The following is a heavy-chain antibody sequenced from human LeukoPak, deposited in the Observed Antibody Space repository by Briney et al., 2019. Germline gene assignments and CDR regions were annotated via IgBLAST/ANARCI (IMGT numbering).Heavy chain of an antibody. CDR3: ARAVGLDILTGYRSPWYFDL. CDR2: IIPIFGTA. D-gene: IGHD3-9*01. CDR1: GYTFTGYY. Sequence: GASVKVSCKASGYTFTGYYMHWVRQAPGQGLEWMGGIIPIFGTANYAQKFQGRVTITADESTSTAYMELSSLRSEDTAVYYCARAVGLDILTGYRSPWYFDLWGRGTLVTVSS. J-gene: IGHJ2*01. V-gene: IGHV1-69*13.